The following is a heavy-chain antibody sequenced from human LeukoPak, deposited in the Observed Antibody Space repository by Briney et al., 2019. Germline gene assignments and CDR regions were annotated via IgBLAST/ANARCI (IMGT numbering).Heavy chain of an antibody. V-gene: IGHV3-13*04. CDR1: GFTFSSYD. CDR3: ARATVTWYFDL. J-gene: IGHJ2*01. Sequence: GGSLRLSCAASGFTFSSYDMHWVRQATGKGLEWVSAIGTAGDTYYPGSVKGRFTISKENAKNSLYLQMNSLRAGDTAVYYCARATVTWYFDLWGRGTLVTVSS. CDR2: IGTAGDT. D-gene: IGHD4-17*01.